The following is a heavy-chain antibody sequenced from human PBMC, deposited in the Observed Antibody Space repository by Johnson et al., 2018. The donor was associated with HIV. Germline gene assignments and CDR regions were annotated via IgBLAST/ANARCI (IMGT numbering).Heavy chain of an antibody. CDR1: GITVNTNY. J-gene: IGHJ3*02. Sequence: VQLVESGGGVVQPETSMRLSCAASGITVNTNYMSWVRRAPGKGLEWVSVIFSVGNTYYADSVKGRFTISRDNSKNMLYLQMNSLRPEDTAVYYCARDGRDLATRGGFDIWGPGTVVTVSS. CDR2: IFSVGNT. D-gene: IGHD5-24*01. V-gene: IGHV3-66*02. CDR3: ARDGRDLATRGGFDI.